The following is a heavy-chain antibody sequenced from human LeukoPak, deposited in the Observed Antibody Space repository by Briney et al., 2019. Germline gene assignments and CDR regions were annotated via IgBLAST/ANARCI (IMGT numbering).Heavy chain of an antibody. Sequence: GGSLRLSCAASGFTFRNYWMSWVRQAPGKGLEWVANIKQDGSEKYYVDSVKGRFTISRDNAKNSLCLQMNSLRAEDTAVYYCARDDRALDYWGQGTLVTVSS. CDR3: ARDDRALDY. V-gene: IGHV3-7*01. CDR1: GFTFRNYW. D-gene: IGHD1-26*01. J-gene: IGHJ4*02. CDR2: IKQDGSEK.